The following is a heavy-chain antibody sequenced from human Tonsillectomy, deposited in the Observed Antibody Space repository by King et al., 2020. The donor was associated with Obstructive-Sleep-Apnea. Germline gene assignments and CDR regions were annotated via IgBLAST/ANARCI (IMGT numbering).Heavy chain of an antibody. D-gene: IGHD2-2*01. J-gene: IGHJ6*02. CDR1: VGSISSSSYY. CDR3: AREGDIVVVPAANMDV. Sequence: LQLQESGPGLVKPSETLSLTCTGSVGSISSSSYYWGWIRQPPGKGLEWIGSIYYSGSTYYNPSLKSRVTISIDTSKNKFSLKLSAVTAADTAVDYCAREGDIVVVPAANMDVWGQGTTVTVSS. V-gene: IGHV4-39*07. CDR2: IYYSGST.